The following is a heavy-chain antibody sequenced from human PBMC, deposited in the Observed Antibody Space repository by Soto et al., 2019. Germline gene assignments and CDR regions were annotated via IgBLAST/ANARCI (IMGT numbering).Heavy chain of an antibody. D-gene: IGHD6-13*01. J-gene: IGHJ4*02. CDR2: IYHSGST. V-gene: IGHV4-4*02. CDR1: GGSISSSNW. Sequence: SETLSLTCAVSGGSISSSNWWSWVRQPPGKGLEWIGEIYHSGSTNYNPSLKSRVTISVDKSKNQFSLKLSSVTAADTAVYYCARDSGGIAAAGTVAYFDYWGQGTLVTVSS. CDR3: ARDSGGIAAAGTVAYFDY.